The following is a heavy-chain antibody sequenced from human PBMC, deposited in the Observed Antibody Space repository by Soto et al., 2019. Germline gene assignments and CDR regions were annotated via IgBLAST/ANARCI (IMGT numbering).Heavy chain of an antibody. J-gene: IGHJ6*02. CDR1: GYTFSRYG. CDR2: VSGYNGDT. Sequence: QGQLVQYGPEVKKPGASVKVSCKASGYTFSRYGISWVRQAPGQGLEWMGWVSGYNGDTKYAQKVQGRVTMTIDTSTYTAYMELRSLTSDDTAIYYCAKNGQPPYYYYGMDVWGQGTTVTVSS. D-gene: IGHD2-8*01. CDR3: AKNGQPPYYYYGMDV. V-gene: IGHV1-18*01.